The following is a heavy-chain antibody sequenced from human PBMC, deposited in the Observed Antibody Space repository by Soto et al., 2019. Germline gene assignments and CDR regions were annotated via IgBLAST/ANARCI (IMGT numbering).Heavy chain of an antibody. V-gene: IGHV4-59*01. Sequence: SEPLSLTWTVAGGSSSSYYWSWIRQTPGKGVEWIGYFHNSGNPKYSSSLKSRVTISVDMSEKQSSLKLTSVTAADTAVYYCPRELWSSVWMNYFECWGKRTLVTV. CDR2: FHNSGNP. CDR1: GGSSSSYY. J-gene: IGHJ4*02. D-gene: IGHD6-19*01. CDR3: PRELWSSVWMNYFEC.